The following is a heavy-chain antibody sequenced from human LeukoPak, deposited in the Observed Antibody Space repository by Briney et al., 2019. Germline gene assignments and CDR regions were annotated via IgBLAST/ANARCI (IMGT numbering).Heavy chain of an antibody. CDR2: IIPIFGTA. CDR3: AREFRVGVVVPAAQSKDDY. CDR1: GGTFSSYA. V-gene: IGHV1-69*05. J-gene: IGHJ4*02. D-gene: IGHD2-2*01. Sequence: SVKVSCKASGGTFSSYAISWVRQAPGQGLEWMGRIIPIFGTANYAQKFQGRVTITTDEFTSTAYMELSSLRSEDTAVYYCAREFRVGVVVPAAQSKDDYWGQGTLVTVSS.